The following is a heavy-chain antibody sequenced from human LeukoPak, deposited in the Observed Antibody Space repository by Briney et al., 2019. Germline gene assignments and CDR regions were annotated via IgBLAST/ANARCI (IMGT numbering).Heavy chain of an antibody. Sequence: PSETLSLTCAVYGGSFSGYYWSWIRQPPGKGLEWIGEINHSGSTNYNPSLKSRVTISVDTSKNQFSLKLSSVTAADTAVYYCARGGKSNRYCSSTSCQIYQKPFDYWGQGTLVTVSS. V-gene: IGHV4-34*01. CDR3: ARGGKSNRYCSSTSCQIYQKPFDY. J-gene: IGHJ4*02. CDR2: INHSGST. CDR1: GGSFSGYY. D-gene: IGHD2-2*01.